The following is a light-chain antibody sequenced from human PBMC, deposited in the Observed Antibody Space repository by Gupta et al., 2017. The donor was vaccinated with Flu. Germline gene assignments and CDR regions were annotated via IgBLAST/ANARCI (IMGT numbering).Light chain of an antibody. J-gene: IGKJ1*01. Sequence: DVVMTQSPLSLPVTLGQPASISCRSGQSLVHSDGNTYLSWFQQRPGQSPRRLIYEVSNRDSGVPDRFSGSGSGTDFTLKINRVEAEDVGVYYCMQGTHWPPWTFGQGTKVEIK. CDR2: EVS. V-gene: IGKV2-30*02. CDR3: MQGTHWPPWT. CDR1: QSLVHSDGNTY.